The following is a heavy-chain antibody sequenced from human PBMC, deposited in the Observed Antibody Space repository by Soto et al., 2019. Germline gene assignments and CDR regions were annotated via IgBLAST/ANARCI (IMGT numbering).Heavy chain of an antibody. CDR1: GFTFDDYA. J-gene: IGHJ4*02. Sequence: PGGSLRLSCAASGFTFDDYAMHWVRQAPGKGPEWVSGISWNSGNIVYADSVKGRFTISRDNAKNSLYLQMNSLRPEDTALYYCAKDPQAWSGPYYFDYWGQGTLFTVS. D-gene: IGHD3-3*01. V-gene: IGHV3-9*01. CDR3: AKDPQAWSGPYYFDY. CDR2: ISWNSGNI.